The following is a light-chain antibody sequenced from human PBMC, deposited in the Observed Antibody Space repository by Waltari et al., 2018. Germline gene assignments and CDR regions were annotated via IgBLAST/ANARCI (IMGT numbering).Light chain of an antibody. V-gene: IGLV1-44*01. CDR3: SSLDASLNGVV. Sequence: QSVLTQPPSASGTPGQTITISCSGSSSHIGGFTVNWYQQRPGTAPKLLSYSNFQRPSRVPDRFAGSKSGTSASLAVVGLQSEDEADYYCSSLDASLNGVVFGGGTKLTVL. J-gene: IGLJ2*01. CDR1: SSHIGGFT. CDR2: SNF.